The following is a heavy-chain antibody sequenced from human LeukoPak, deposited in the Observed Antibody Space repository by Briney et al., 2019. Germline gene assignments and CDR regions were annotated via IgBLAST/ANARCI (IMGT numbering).Heavy chain of an antibody. CDR1: GGPISGYH. CDR2: NSYSRNT. D-gene: IGHD6-19*01. V-gene: IGHV4-59*13. CDR3: ARAGSGWLFDY. J-gene: IGHJ4*02. Sequence: SETLLLTFSVLGGPISGYHWTWIPRPPGRGQEWIGYNSYSRNTNYKPSFQSPRSLSVDTSKNQVSLLVSSVTAADTAVYDCARAGSGWLFDYWGQGALVTVSS.